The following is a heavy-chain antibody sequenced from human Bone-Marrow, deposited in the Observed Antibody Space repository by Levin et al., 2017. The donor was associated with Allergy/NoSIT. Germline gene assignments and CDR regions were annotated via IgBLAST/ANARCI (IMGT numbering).Heavy chain of an antibody. Sequence: SETLSLTCTVSGYSISSGYYWGWIRQPPGKGLEWIGSIYHSGSTYYNPSLKSRVTISVDTSKNQFSLKLSSVTAADTAVYYCARDPFTYCISTSCYGSWFDPWGQGTLVTVSS. V-gene: IGHV4-38-2*02. J-gene: IGHJ5*02. D-gene: IGHD2-2*01. CDR3: ARDPFTYCISTSCYGSWFDP. CDR2: IYHSGST. CDR1: GYSISSGYY.